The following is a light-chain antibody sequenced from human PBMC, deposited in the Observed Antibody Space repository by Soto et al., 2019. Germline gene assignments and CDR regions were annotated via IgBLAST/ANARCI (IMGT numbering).Light chain of an antibody. CDR1: QSVSTS. CDR2: DAS. Sequence: IVLTQSPVTLALSPGERAVLSCRASQSVSTSLAWYQHKPGQAPRLFIYDASKRAPGIPARFSGSGPGTDFTLTISSLEPEDFAVYYCQVRDVWPSFGQGTKVDIK. CDR3: QVRDVWPS. V-gene: IGKV3D-11*02. J-gene: IGKJ1*01.